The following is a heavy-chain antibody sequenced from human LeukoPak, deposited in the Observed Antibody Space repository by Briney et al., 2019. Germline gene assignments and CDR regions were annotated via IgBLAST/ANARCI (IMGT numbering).Heavy chain of an antibody. Sequence: GGSLRLSCAASGFTFSSYAMSWVRQAPGKGLEWVSAISGSGGSTYYADSVRGRFTISRDNSKNTLYLQMNSLRAEGTAVYYCAKIVSYSSSWYSPLDYWGQGTLVTVSS. CDR1: GFTFSSYA. J-gene: IGHJ4*02. V-gene: IGHV3-23*01. D-gene: IGHD6-13*01. CDR2: ISGSGGST. CDR3: AKIVSYSSSWYSPLDY.